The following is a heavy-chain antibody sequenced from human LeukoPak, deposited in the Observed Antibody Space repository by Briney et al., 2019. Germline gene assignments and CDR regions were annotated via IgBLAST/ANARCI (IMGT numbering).Heavy chain of an antibody. CDR2: IYYSGST. D-gene: IGHD1-26*01. CDR1: GGSISSGDYY. V-gene: IGHV4-30-4*08. Sequence: PSETLSLTCTVSGGSISSGDYYWSWIRRPPGKGLEWIGYIYYSGSTYYNPSLKSRVTISVDTSKSQFSLKLSSVTAADTAVYYCARDGMVGATKYYYYMDVWGKGTTVTVSS. J-gene: IGHJ6*03. CDR3: ARDGMVGATKYYYYMDV.